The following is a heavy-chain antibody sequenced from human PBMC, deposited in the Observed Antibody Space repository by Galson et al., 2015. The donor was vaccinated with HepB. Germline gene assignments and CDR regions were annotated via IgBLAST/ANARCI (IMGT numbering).Heavy chain of an antibody. J-gene: IGHJ6*02. CDR1: GFTFSSYG. Sequence: SLRLSCAASGFTFSSYGMHWVRQAPGKGLEWVAVISYDGSNKYYADSVKGRFTISRDNSKNTLYLQMNSLRAEDTAVYYCAKGSEWLVPITSSYGMDVWGQGTTVTVSS. CDR3: AKGSEWLVPITSSYGMDV. D-gene: IGHD6-19*01. CDR2: ISYDGSNK. V-gene: IGHV3-30*18.